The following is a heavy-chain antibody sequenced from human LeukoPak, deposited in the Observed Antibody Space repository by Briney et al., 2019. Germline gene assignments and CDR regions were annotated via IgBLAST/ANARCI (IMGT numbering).Heavy chain of an antibody. J-gene: IGHJ4*02. CDR3: ARDWGGGTHDY. V-gene: IGHV3-48*03. D-gene: IGHD3-10*01. CDR2: ISNSGNTI. Sequence: QPGGSLRLSCAASGFTFSSYEMNWVRQAPGKGLEWVSYISNSGNTIYHADSVKGRFTISRDNAKNSLYLQMNSLRAEDTAVYYCARDWGGGTHDYWGQGTLVTVSS. CDR1: GFTFSSYE.